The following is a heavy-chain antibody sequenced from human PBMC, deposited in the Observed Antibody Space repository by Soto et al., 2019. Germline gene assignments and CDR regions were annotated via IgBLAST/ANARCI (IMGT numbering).Heavy chain of an antibody. Sequence: QITLKESGPTLVKPTQTLTLTCTFSGFSLSTSGVGVGWIRQPQGKALEWLALIYWNDDKRYSPSLKSRLTITKDTSKNQVVLTMTNMDRVDTATYYCAHSGDYYDSSGYFVDAFDIWVQGTMVTVSS. CDR2: IYWNDDK. CDR3: AHSGDYYDSSGYFVDAFDI. D-gene: IGHD3-22*01. J-gene: IGHJ3*02. V-gene: IGHV2-5*01. CDR1: GFSLSTSGVG.